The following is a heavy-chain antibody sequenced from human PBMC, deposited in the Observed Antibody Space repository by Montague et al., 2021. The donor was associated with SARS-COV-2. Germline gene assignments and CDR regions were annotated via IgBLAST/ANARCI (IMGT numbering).Heavy chain of an antibody. Sequence: SETLSLTCAVYGGSFSGYYWSWIRQPQGKGLEWIGEINHSGSTNYNPSLKSRVTISVDTSKNQFSLKLSSVTAADTAVYYCARGYQLRFLEWSSRQSTFDYWGQGTLVTVPS. CDR1: GGSFSGYY. CDR3: ARGYQLRFLEWSSRQSTFDY. J-gene: IGHJ4*02. D-gene: IGHD3-3*01. CDR2: INHSGST. V-gene: IGHV4-34*01.